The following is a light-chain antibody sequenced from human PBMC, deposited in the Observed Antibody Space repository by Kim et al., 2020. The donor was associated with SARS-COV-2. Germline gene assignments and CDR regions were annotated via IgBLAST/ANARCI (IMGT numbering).Light chain of an antibody. CDR2: DAC. J-gene: IGKJ1*01. CDR1: PSISRY. Sequence: ASVGDRGTNPRRASPSISRYLAWYQQKTGKAPKLLTYDACSLESGVPSRFSGSGSGTEFTLTISSRQADDFASYYCQQYNTNSGTLGQGTKVDIK. CDR3: QQYNTNSGT. V-gene: IGKV1-5*01.